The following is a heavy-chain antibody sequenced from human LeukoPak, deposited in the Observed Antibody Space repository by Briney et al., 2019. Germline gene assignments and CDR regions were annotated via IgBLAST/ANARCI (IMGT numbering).Heavy chain of an antibody. D-gene: IGHD3-10*01. CDR2: MSPHSANT. CDR3: ARQGRGGDGFDI. Sequence: ASVKVSCKASGYGFTSFDINWVRQATGQGLEWMGWMSPHSANTGYAQRFQGRATMTRDTSTNTAFLELSSLRSEDTTLYYCARQGRGGDGFDIWGQGTKVTVSS. V-gene: IGHV1-8*01. J-gene: IGHJ3*02. CDR1: GYGFTSFD.